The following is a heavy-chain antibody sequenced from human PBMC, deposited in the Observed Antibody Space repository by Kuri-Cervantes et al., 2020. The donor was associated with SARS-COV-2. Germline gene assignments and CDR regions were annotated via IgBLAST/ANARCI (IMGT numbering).Heavy chain of an antibody. CDR2: INSDGSTT. CDR3: ARDPDWGGNY. CDR1: GFTFSSYS. Sequence: GGSLRLSCAASGFTFSSYSMNWVRQAPGKGLVWVSRINSDGSTTNYADSVKGRFTISRDNAKNSLYLQMNSLRAEDTAVYYCARDPDWGGNYWGQGTLVTVSS. J-gene: IGHJ4*02. V-gene: IGHV3-74*01. D-gene: IGHD7-27*01.